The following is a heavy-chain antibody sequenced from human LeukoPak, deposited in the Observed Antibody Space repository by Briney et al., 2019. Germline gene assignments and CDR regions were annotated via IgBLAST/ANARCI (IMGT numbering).Heavy chain of an antibody. J-gene: IGHJ4*02. D-gene: IGHD2-2*03. CDR3: ARDRGWIRDY. CDR2: PNPTATSV. CDR1: GFALINYN. Sequence: GGSLRLSCVASGFALINYNMIWVRQAPGKEPEWISIPNPTATSVMYADSLKGRFSVSRDNAKNTFFLHMNRLTVEDTAVYYCARDRGWIRDYWGRGTPVTVSS. V-gene: IGHV3-11*01.